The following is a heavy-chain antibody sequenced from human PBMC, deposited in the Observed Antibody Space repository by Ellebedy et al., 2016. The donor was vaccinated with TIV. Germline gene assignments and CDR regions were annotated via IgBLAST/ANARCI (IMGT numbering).Heavy chain of an antibody. Sequence: GESLKISCAASGFTFSSYDMHWVRQAPGKGLEWVALISYDANNKYYADSVKGRFSISRDNAQNSLYLQMNSLRAEDTAMYYCARDDGSEGALGYWGQGTLVTVSS. D-gene: IGHD3-10*01. CDR1: GFTFSSYD. J-gene: IGHJ4*02. CDR3: ARDDGSEGALGY. CDR2: ISYDANNK. V-gene: IGHV3-30*03.